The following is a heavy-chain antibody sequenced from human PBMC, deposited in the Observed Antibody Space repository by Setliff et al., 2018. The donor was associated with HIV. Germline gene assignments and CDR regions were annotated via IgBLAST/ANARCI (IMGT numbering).Heavy chain of an antibody. V-gene: IGHV1-18*01. D-gene: IGHD1-20*01. CDR3: ARDRNNRLRGGSYYYMDV. CDR1: GYNFGSYG. J-gene: IGHJ6*03. Sequence: SVKVSCMPSGYNFGSYGLSWVRQAPGQGLEWMGWLSIHNGNSNSPQKFEDRVTLTFDTSTRTAYVDLRRLKSDDTAVYYCARDRNNRLRGGSYYYMDVWGTGTTVTVSS. CDR2: LSIHNGNS.